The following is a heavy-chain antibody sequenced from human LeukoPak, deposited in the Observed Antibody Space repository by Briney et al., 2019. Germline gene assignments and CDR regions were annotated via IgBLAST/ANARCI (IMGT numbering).Heavy chain of an antibody. CDR1: GFTFSSYA. CDR2: ISGSGGST. Sequence: VGSLRLSCAASGFTFSSYAMSWVRQAPGKGLEWVSAISGSGGSTYYADSVKGRFTISRDNSKNTLYLQMNSLRAEDTAVYYCAKGRRSGGYYDLFDYWSQGTLVTVS. V-gene: IGHV3-23*01. J-gene: IGHJ4*02. D-gene: IGHD1-26*01. CDR3: AKGRRSGGYYDLFDY.